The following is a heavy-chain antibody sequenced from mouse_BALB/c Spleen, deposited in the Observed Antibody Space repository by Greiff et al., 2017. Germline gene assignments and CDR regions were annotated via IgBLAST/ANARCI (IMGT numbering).Heavy chain of an antibody. CDR1: GFSLTGYG. Sequence: QVQLKQSGPGLVAPSQSLSITCTVSGFSLTGYGVNWVRQPPGKGLEWLGMIWGDGSTDYNSALKSRLSISKDNSKSQVFLKMNSLQTDDTARYYCAREGPRYAMDYWGQGTSVTVSS. CDR3: AREGPRYAMDY. CDR2: IWGDGST. D-gene: IGHD6-1*01. V-gene: IGHV2-6-7*01. J-gene: IGHJ4*01.